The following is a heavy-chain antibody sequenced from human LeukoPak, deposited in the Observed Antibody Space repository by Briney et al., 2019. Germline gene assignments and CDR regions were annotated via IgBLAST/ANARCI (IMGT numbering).Heavy chain of an antibody. CDR1: GGSISSYY. CDR2: IYYSGST. J-gene: IGHJ3*02. Sequence: SETLSLTCTVSGGSISSYYWSWIRQPPGKGLEWIGYIYYSGSTNYNPSLKSRVTISVDPSKNQFSLKLSSVTAADTAVYYCARAPLIYDFWSGYTQNPPDAFDIWGQGTMVTVSS. V-gene: IGHV4-59*01. CDR3: ARAPLIYDFWSGYTQNPPDAFDI. D-gene: IGHD3-3*01.